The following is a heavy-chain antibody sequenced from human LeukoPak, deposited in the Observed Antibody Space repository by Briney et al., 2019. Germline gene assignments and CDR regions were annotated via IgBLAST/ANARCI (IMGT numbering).Heavy chain of an antibody. CDR2: INEDGSTT. CDR1: GFTFSSNW. D-gene: IGHD1-26*01. Sequence: GGSLRLSCAASGFTFSSNWMHWVRHAPGKGLVWVSRINEDGSTTNYADSVKGRSTIFRDNAKNTLCLHMNSLRAEDTAVYYCVRDLGGRSGHWGQGTLVTVSS. J-gene: IGHJ4*02. CDR3: VRDLGGRSGH. V-gene: IGHV3-74*01.